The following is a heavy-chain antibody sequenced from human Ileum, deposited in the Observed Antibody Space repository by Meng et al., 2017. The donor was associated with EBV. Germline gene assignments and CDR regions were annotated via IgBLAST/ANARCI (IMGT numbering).Heavy chain of an antibody. V-gene: IGHV4-61*01. CDR3: ARGWDTAMDSG. CDR2: IYYSGTT. Sequence: QVQLQESVPGLLKPSRTLSRTVTVSGGSVSISSYYWSWIRQPPGKGLEGIGYIYYSGTTNYNPSLESRVTISVDTSKNQFSLKLRSVAASDTAVYYCARGWDTAMDSGWGQGTLVTVSS. D-gene: IGHD5-18*01. CDR1: GGSVSISSYY. J-gene: IGHJ4*02.